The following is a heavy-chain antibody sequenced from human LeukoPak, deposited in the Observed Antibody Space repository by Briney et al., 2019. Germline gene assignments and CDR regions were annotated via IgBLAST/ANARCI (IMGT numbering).Heavy chain of an antibody. J-gene: IGHJ4*02. V-gene: IGHV3-23*01. CDR1: GFTFSSYD. D-gene: IGHD5-18*01. Sequence: PGGSLRLSCAASGFTFSSYDMSWVRQAPGKGLEWVSAISGSGSSIYYADSVKGRFTISRDNSKNTLYLQMNSLRAEDTAVYYCAEAYSYGYRAFDNWGQGTLVTVSS. CDR3: AEAYSYGYRAFDN. CDR2: ISGSGSSI.